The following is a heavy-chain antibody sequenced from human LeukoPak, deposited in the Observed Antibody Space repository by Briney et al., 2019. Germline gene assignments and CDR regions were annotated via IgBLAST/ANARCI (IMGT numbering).Heavy chain of an antibody. J-gene: IGHJ4*02. CDR1: GGSFSGYY. CDR2: IYYSGST. CDR3: ARSPRTYYYDSSGYYPPLLFDY. Sequence: SSETLSLTCAVYGGSFSGYYWGWIRQPPGKGLEWIGSIYYSGSTYYNPSLKSRVTISVDTSKNQFSLKLSSVTAADTAVYYCARSPRTYYYDSSGYYPPLLFDYWGQGTLVTVSS. D-gene: IGHD3-22*01. V-gene: IGHV4-39*01.